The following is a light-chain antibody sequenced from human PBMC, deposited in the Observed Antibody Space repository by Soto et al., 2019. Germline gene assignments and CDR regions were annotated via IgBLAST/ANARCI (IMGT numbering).Light chain of an antibody. CDR3: LQYNSYPYT. CDR1: EGISSS. CDR2: TAS. V-gene: IGKV1-17*03. J-gene: IGKJ2*01. Sequence: DIQMTQSPSAMSASVGDRVTITCRANEGISSSLAWFQQKPGKVPKRLTDTASSLQSGVPSRFSGSGSGTEFTLTISNLQPEDFATYYCLQYNSYPYTFGQGTKLEIK.